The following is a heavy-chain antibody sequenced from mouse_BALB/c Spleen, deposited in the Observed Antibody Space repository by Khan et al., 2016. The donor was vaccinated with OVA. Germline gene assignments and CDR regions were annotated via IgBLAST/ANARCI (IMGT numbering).Heavy chain of an antibody. Sequence: LAKTGTSVKISCKASGYSFTGYYIHWVKQSHGKSLEWIGFISRYNGYTGYNQKFQGKATFTVDPSSSTTYMQFSSLTSEDSAIYYCARDGYYYALDYWGQGTSGTVAA. D-gene: IGHD2-3*01. V-gene: IGHV1S34*01. J-gene: IGHJ4*01. CDR2: ISRYNGYT. CDR1: GYSFTGYY. CDR3: ARDGYYYALDY.